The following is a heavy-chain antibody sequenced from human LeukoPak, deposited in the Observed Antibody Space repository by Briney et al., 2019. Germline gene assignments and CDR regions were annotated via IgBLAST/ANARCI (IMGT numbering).Heavy chain of an antibody. Sequence: QPGRSLRLSCAASGFTFDDYAMHWVRQAPGKGLEWVSGISWNSGSIGYADSVKGRFTISRDNAKNSLYLQMNSLRAEDTALYHCARDASGSYDFDYWGQGTLVTVSS. J-gene: IGHJ4*02. CDR3: ARDASGSYDFDY. V-gene: IGHV3-9*01. CDR1: GFTFDDYA. D-gene: IGHD1-26*01. CDR2: ISWNSGSI.